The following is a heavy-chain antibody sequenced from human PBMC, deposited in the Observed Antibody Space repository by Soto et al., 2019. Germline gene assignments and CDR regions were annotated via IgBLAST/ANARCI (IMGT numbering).Heavy chain of an antibody. CDR1: GFTVGNNY. CDR3: AKDGRGSGSHYNSFGY. CDR2: IYSTGTT. V-gene: IGHV3-53*01. J-gene: IGHJ4*02. D-gene: IGHD3-10*01. Sequence: ESGGGLIQPGGSLKLSCAASGFTVGNNYMSWVRQAPGKGLEWVSLIYSTGTTKYADSVKGRFTVSRDNAKNTLYLQMNSLRSEDPAVYYCAKDGRGSGSHYNSFGYWGQGTLVTVSS.